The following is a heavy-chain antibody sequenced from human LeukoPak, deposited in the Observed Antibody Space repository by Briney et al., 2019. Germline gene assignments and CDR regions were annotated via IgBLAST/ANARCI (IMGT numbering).Heavy chain of an antibody. V-gene: IGHV4-39*07. CDR1: GGSISSSSYY. Sequence: SETLSLTCTVSGGSISSSSYYWGWIRQPPGKGLEWIGSIYYSGSTYYNPSLKSRVTISVDTSKNQFSLKLSSVTAADTAVYYCARRTVGIVGADGYFDYWGQGTLVTVSS. J-gene: IGHJ4*02. D-gene: IGHD1-26*01. CDR3: ARRTVGIVGADGYFDY. CDR2: IYYSGST.